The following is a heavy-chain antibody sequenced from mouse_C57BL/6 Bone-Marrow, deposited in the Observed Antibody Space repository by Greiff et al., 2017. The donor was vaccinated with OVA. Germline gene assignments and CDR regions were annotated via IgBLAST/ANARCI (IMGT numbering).Heavy chain of an antibody. CDR1: GYTFTSYW. CDR2: IDPSDSYT. J-gene: IGHJ3*01. V-gene: IGHV1-59*01. Sequence: QVQLQQPGAELVRPGTSVKLSCKASGYTFTSYWMHWVKQRPGQGLEWIGVIDPSDSYTNYNQKFKGKATLTVDTSYSTAYMQLSSLTSEDSAVYYCARTEFAYWGQGTLVTVSA. CDR3: ARTEFAY.